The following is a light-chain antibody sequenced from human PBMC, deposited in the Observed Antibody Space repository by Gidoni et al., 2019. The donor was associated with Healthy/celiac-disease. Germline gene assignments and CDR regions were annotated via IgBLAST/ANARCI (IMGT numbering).Light chain of an antibody. CDR2: GAS. V-gene: IGKV3-20*01. CDR1: QSVSSSY. Sequence: EIVLTQSQGTLSLSPGERATLSCMASQSVSSSYLAWYQQKPGQAPRLLIYGASSRTTGIPDRFSGSVSGTDFTRTISRLELEDCAVHYDEQYGSLSFTFXPXTKVDIK. J-gene: IGKJ3*01. CDR3: EQYGSLSFT.